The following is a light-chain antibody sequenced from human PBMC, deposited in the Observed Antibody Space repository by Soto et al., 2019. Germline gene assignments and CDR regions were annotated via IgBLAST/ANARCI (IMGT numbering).Light chain of an antibody. V-gene: IGKV1-27*01. Sequence: DIQMTQSPSSLSAAVGDRLTITCRASQGIKNYLAWYQQKPGKVPKLLIYAASTLEAGVPSRFSGSGSGTDFTLTISSLQPEDVATYYCQTSNSASFTFGPGTKVGLK. CDR3: QTSNSASFT. CDR2: AAS. J-gene: IGKJ3*01. CDR1: QGIKNY.